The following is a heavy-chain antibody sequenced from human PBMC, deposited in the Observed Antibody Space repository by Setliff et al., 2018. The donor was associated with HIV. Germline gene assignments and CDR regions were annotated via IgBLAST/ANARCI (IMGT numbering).Heavy chain of an antibody. V-gene: IGHV1-18*01. CDR3: ARDPSGNSYGYYFDL. Sequence: ASVKVSCKASGYPFTNFGISWVRQAPGQGLEWMAWISVYNGDTNFAQKFQGRVTMTTDTSTGTAYMELSSLRSEDTAVYYCARDPSGNSYGYYFDLWGQGALVTVSS. D-gene: IGHD5-18*01. CDR2: ISVYNGDT. CDR1: GYPFTNFG. J-gene: IGHJ4*02.